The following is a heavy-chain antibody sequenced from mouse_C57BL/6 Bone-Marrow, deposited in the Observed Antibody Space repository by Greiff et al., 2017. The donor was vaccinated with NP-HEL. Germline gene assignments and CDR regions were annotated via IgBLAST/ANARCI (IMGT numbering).Heavy chain of an antibody. CDR3: VRPKDYYGSSPWFAY. Sequence: EVKLEESGGGLVQPKGSLKLSCAASGFSFNTYAMNWVRQAPGKGLEWVARIRSKSNNYATSYADPVKDRFTISRDDSESMLYLQMNNVKTEDTAMYYCVRPKDYYGSSPWFAYWGQGTLVTVSA. CDR2: IRSKSNNYAT. CDR1: GFSFNTYA. J-gene: IGHJ3*01. D-gene: IGHD1-1*01. V-gene: IGHV10-1*01.